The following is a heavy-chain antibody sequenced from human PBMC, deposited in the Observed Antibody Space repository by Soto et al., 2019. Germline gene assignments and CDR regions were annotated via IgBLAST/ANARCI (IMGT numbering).Heavy chain of an antibody. V-gene: IGHV3-33*08. D-gene: IGHD6-13*01. Sequence: GGSLRLSCTASRFTFSAYWMNWVRHAPDKGLEWVAIIRYDGSNKYYADSVKGRFTISRDNSKNTLYLQMNSLRAEDTAVYYCARDPGSSWYPIDYWGQGTLVTAPQ. J-gene: IGHJ4*02. CDR3: ARDPGSSWYPIDY. CDR2: IRYDGSNK. CDR1: RFTFSAYW.